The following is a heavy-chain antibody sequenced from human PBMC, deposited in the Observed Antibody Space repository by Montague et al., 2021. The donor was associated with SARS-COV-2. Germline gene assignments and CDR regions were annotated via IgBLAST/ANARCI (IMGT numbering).Heavy chain of an antibody. CDR2: IYKNGDT. CDR1: GVAISYGD. Sequence: SETLSLTCTVSGVAISYGDWSWIRQLPGKGLEWIVTIYKNGDTDXNPSLKSRVTVSEDTSQNQFSLRLSSVAAADTALYYCARYYERSWDVWGQGTTVTVSS. CDR3: ARYYERSWDV. D-gene: IGHD3-16*01. J-gene: IGHJ6*02. V-gene: IGHV4-4*09.